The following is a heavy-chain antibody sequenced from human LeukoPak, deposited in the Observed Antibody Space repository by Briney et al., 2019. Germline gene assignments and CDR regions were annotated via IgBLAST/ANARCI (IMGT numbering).Heavy chain of an antibody. V-gene: IGHV3-13*01. CDR2: IGTAGDT. D-gene: IGHD6-13*01. Sequence: GGSLRLSCAASGSTFSSYDMHWVRQATGKGLEWVSAIGTAGDTYYPGSVKGRFTISRENAKNSLYLQMNSLRAGDTAVYYCARSGQGAAAGPDAFDIWGQGTMVTVSS. CDR3: ARSGQGAAAGPDAFDI. J-gene: IGHJ3*02. CDR1: GSTFSSYD.